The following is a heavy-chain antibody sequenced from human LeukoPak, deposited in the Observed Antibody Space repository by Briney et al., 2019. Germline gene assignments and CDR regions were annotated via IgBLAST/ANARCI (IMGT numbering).Heavy chain of an antibody. Sequence: GDPLHFSCKASGSSFTSYWSGWLRQPPERGLEWMGITYPGDSDTRYSPSFQGQVTISADKSISTAYLQWCSLKASDTAMYSCARGLRDCSIASCYGVNWFVPWGQGTLVTVSS. CDR3: ARGLRDCSIASCYGVNWFVP. D-gene: IGHD2-2*01. J-gene: IGHJ5*02. CDR1: GSSFTSYW. V-gene: IGHV5-51*01. CDR2: TYPGDSDT.